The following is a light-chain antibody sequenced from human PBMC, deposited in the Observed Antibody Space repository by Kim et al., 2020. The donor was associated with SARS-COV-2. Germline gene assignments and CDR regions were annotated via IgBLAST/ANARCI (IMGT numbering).Light chain of an antibody. CDR3: QQYDSPPFA. CDR1: HDISKH. Sequence: DIQMTQSPSSLSASVGDRVSITCQASHDISKHLNWFQQKPGKAPKLLIHDAATLKAGDPSRFSGSGSGTDFSLNISDLQPEDFATYYCQQYDSPPFAFGPGTKVDIK. V-gene: IGKV1-33*01. J-gene: IGKJ3*01. CDR2: DAA.